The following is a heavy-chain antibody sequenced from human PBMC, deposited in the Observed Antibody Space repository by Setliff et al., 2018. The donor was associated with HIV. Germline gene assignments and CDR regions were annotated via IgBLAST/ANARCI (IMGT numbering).Heavy chain of an antibody. CDR2: IYTSGST. CDR1: DDSFSTNY. CDR3: ARAYFGSGIYY. Sequence: SETLSLTCNVSDDSFSTNYWSWVRQPPGKGLEWIGYIYTSGSTNYNPSLKSRVAISVDTSKNQFSLKLSSVTAADTAVYYCARAYFGSGIYYWGQGTLVTVSS. V-gene: IGHV4-4*09. D-gene: IGHD3-10*01. J-gene: IGHJ4*02.